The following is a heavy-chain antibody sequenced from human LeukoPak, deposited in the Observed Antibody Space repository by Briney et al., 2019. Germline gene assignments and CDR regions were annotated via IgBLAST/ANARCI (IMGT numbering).Heavy chain of an antibody. V-gene: IGHV3-53*01. CDR3: AKVGSSGYYPTSFDY. J-gene: IGHJ4*02. CDR1: GFTVSSNY. Sequence: PGGSLRLSCAASGFTVSSNYMSWVRQAPGKGLEWVSVIYSGGSTYYAASVKGRFTISRDNSKNTLYLQMNSLRAEDTAVYYCAKVGSSGYYPTSFDYWGQGTLVTVSS. D-gene: IGHD3-22*01. CDR2: IYSGGST.